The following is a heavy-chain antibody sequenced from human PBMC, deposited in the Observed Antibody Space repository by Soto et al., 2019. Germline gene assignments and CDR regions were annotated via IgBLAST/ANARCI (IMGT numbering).Heavy chain of an antibody. CDR1: GASISGFY. D-gene: IGHD1-1*01. CDR2: IYATGTT. V-gene: IGHV4-4*07. CDR3: VRDGTKTLRDWFDP. Sequence: PSETLSLSCTVSGASISGFYGSWIRKSAGKGLEWIGRIYATGTTDYNPSLKSRVMMPVDTSKKQFSLKLRSVTAADTAVYYCVRDGTKTLRDWFDPWGQGISVTVSS. J-gene: IGHJ5*02.